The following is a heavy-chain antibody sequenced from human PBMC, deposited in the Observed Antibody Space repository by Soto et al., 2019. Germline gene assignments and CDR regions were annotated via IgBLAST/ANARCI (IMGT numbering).Heavy chain of an antibody. CDR1: GYTFTSYG. D-gene: IGHD2-2*01. CDR3: ARDQAPVVPGAIDSVPSDFDY. CDR2: ISAYNGNT. V-gene: IGHV1-18*01. Sequence: ASVKVSCKASGYTFTSYGISWVRQAPGQGLEWMGWISAYNGNTNYAQKLQGRVTMTTDTSTSTAYMELRSLISDDTAVYYCARDQAPVVPGAIDSVPSDFDYWGLG. J-gene: IGHJ4*02.